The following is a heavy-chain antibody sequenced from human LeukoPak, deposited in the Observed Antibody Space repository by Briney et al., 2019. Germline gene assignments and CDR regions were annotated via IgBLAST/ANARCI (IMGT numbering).Heavy chain of an antibody. CDR1: GGSFSGYY. Sequence: SETLSLTCAVYGGSFSGYYWSWIRQPPGKGLEWIGEINHSGSTNYNPSLKSRVTISVDTSKNQFSLKLSSVTAADTAVYYCARAVGLRYFDWLYYYGMDVWGQGITVTVSS. D-gene: IGHD3-9*01. CDR2: INHSGST. CDR3: ARAVGLRYFDWLYYYGMDV. V-gene: IGHV4-34*01. J-gene: IGHJ6*02.